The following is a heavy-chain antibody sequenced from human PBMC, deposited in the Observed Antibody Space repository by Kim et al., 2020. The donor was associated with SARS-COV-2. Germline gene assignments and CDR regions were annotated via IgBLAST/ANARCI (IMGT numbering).Heavy chain of an antibody. J-gene: IGHJ1*01. CDR2: IRSGADII. V-gene: IGHV3-11*01. CDR1: GFVFSDYC. CDR3: VRAIIAPGSTAYFHH. Sequence: GGSLRLSCAASGFVFSDYCMSWIRQAPGKGREWVSYIRSGADIIYYADSLKGRFAISRDNSGNTLYLQLNSLRAEATAVYYCVRAIIAPGSTAYFHHWGQSTLVTVPS. D-gene: IGHD1-1*01.